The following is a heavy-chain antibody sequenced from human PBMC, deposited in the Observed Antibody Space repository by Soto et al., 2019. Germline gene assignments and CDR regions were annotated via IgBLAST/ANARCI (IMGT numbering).Heavy chain of an antibody. CDR3: ASETSGGSHYYYYYGMDV. Sequence: QVQLVQSGAEVKKPGSSVKVSCKASGGTFSSYAISWVRQAPGQGLEWMGGIIPVFGTANYAQTFQGRVTITAEESTSTAYMELSSLRSEDTAVYYCASETSGGSHYYYYYGMDVWGQGTTVTVSS. V-gene: IGHV1-69*01. CDR2: IIPVFGTA. CDR1: GGTFSSYA. D-gene: IGHD1-26*01. J-gene: IGHJ6*02.